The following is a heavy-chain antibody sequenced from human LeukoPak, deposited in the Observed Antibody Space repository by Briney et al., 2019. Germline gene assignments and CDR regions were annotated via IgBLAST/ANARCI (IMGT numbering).Heavy chain of an antibody. CDR1: GYTFTNYG. J-gene: IGHJ4*02. CDR2: SAYNGNT. CDR3: ARYNSMFRGVTTSDY. Sequence: GASVKVSCKASGYTFTNYGFNWVRQAPGQGLEWMGNSAYNGNTNYAQKFQDRVTMTTDTSTCTAYMELRSLRSDDTAVYYCARYNSMFRGVTTSDYWGQGTLVTVSS. D-gene: IGHD3-10*01. V-gene: IGHV1-18*01.